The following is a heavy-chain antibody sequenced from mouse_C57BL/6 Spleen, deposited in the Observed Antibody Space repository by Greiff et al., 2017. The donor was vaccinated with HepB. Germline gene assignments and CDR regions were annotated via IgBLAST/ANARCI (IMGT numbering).Heavy chain of an antibody. CDR1: GFNIKDYY. D-gene: IGHD3-3*01. J-gene: IGHJ2*01. Sequence: SGFNIKDYYMHWVKQRPEQGLEWIGRIDPEDGDTEYAPKFQGKATMTADTSSNTAYLQLSSLTSEDTAVYYCTKGELSGYWGQGTTLTVSS. V-gene: IGHV14-1*01. CDR3: TKGELSGY. CDR2: IDPEDGDT.